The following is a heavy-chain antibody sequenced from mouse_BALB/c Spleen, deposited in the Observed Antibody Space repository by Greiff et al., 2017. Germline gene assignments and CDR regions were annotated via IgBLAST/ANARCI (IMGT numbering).Heavy chain of an antibody. Sequence: EVKLMESGPGLVKPSQSLSLTCTVTGYSITSDYAWNWIRQFPGNKLEWMGYISYSGSTSYNPSLKSRISITRDTSKNQFFLQLNSVTTEDTATYYCARVGITTPYWYFDVWGAGTTVTVSS. D-gene: IGHD2-4*01. J-gene: IGHJ1*01. CDR3: ARVGITTPYWYFDV. CDR1: GYSITSDYA. V-gene: IGHV3-2*02. CDR2: ISYSGST.